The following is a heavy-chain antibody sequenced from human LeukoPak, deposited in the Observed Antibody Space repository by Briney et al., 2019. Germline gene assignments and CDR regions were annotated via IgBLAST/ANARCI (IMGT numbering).Heavy chain of an antibody. J-gene: IGHJ4*02. CDR1: GGTSSSYA. CDR2: IIPIFGTA. V-gene: IGHV1-69*05. D-gene: IGHD5-18*01. CDR3: ARAAAMVSGTFDY. Sequence: ASVKVSCKASGGTSSSYAISWVRQAPGQGLEWMGGIIPIFGTANYAQKFQGRVTITTDESTSTAYMELSSLRSEDTAVYYCARAAAMVSGTFDYWGQGTLVTVSS.